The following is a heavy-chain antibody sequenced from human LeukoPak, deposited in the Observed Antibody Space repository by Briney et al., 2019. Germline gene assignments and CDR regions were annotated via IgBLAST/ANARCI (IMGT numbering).Heavy chain of an antibody. CDR3: ARDCSGGSCYSLHYYYMDV. CDR1: GGTFSSYA. J-gene: IGHJ6*03. Sequence: ASVKVSCKASGGTFSSYAISWVRQAPGQGLEWMGRIIPIFGTANYAQKFQGRVTITTDESTSTAYMELSSLRSEDTAVYYCARDCSGGSCYSLHYYYMDVWGKGTTVTVSS. CDR2: IIPIFGTA. V-gene: IGHV1-69*05. D-gene: IGHD2-15*01.